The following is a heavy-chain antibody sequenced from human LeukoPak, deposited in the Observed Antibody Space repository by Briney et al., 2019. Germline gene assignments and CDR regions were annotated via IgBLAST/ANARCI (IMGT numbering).Heavy chain of an antibody. CDR1: GDSISNGGYY. D-gene: IGHD6-13*01. J-gene: IGHJ4*02. CDR3: ARSSAGAGFFHF. CDR2: IHHSGST. V-gene: IGHV4-30-2*01. Sequence: SETLSLTCTVSGDSISNGGYYWSWIRQPLGKDLEWIGYIHHSGSTYFNPSLKSRVTMSVDRSKNQFSLNLNSVTGADAAVYFCARSSAGAGFFHFWGQGTLVTVPS.